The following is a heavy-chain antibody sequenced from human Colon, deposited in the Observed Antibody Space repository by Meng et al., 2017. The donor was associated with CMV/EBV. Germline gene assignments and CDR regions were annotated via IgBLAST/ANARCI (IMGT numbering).Heavy chain of an antibody. D-gene: IGHD4/OR15-4a*01. V-gene: IGHV3-43D*03. CDR1: GFTFDDFA. Sequence: GGSLRLSCAASGFTFDDFAIHWVRQAPGRGLEWVSLISWNGVTAYYGDSVKGRFTISRDNIKNSLYLHMNSLRPEDSALYYCVKDHMRGVLAGWFDPWGQGTLVTVSS. CDR3: VKDHMRGVLAGWFDP. J-gene: IGHJ5*02. CDR2: ISWNGVTA.